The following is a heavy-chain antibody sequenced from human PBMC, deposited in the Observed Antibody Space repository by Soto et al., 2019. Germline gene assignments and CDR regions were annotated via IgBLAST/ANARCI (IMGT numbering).Heavy chain of an antibody. Sequence: PGGSLRLSCAASGFSFRSYAFSWVRQAPGKGLELVSAISGSGGSTYYADSVKCRFTISRDNSKNTLYLQMNSLRAEDTAVYYCAKDPVQVVEMATIPLWFDYWGQGTLVTVSS. D-gene: IGHD5-12*01. CDR3: AKDPVQVVEMATIPLWFDY. V-gene: IGHV3-23*01. CDR1: GFSFRSYA. CDR2: ISGSGGST. J-gene: IGHJ4*02.